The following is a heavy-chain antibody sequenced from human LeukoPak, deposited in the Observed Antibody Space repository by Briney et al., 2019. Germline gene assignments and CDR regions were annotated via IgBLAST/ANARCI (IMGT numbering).Heavy chain of an antibody. J-gene: IGHJ4*02. V-gene: IGHV4-39*01. D-gene: IGHD6-19*01. CDR3: ARRGYSSGWTFDY. CDR2: IYYSGST. Sequence: PSETLSLTCTVSGDSISSSSYYWGWIRQPPGKGLEWIGSIYYSGSTYYNPSLKSRVTISVDTSKNQFSLKLSSVTAADTAVYYCARRGYSSGWTFDYWGQGTLVTVSS. CDR1: GDSISSSSYY.